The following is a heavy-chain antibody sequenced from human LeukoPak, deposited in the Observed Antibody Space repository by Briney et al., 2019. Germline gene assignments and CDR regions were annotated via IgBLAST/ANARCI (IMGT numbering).Heavy chain of an antibody. Sequence: GGSLRLSCAASGFTFRSHAMHWVRQAPGKGLEWVSAISTDGNDENYVDSVKGRFSISRDNSKNTLYLQMSSLRIEDTAVCYCARACASQYCLLIDYWGQGTLVTVSS. CDR3: ARACASQYCLLIDY. V-gene: IGHV3-30*03. CDR1: GFTFRSHA. J-gene: IGHJ4*02. D-gene: IGHD2/OR15-2a*01. CDR2: ISTDGNDE.